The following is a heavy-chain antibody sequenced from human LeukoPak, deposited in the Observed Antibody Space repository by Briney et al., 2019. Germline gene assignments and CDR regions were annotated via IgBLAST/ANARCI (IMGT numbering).Heavy chain of an antibody. V-gene: IGHV3-7*01. D-gene: IGHD1-1*01. Sequence: ETLSLTCAVYGGSFSGYYWSWVRQAPGKGLEWVATINPDGRNEYYLDSMRGRFTISRDNAKNSLYLQLDSLRAEDTAVYYCARDYWNYFDYWGQGTLVTVST. CDR1: GGSFSGYY. CDR2: INPDGRNE. J-gene: IGHJ4*01. CDR3: ARDYWNYFDY.